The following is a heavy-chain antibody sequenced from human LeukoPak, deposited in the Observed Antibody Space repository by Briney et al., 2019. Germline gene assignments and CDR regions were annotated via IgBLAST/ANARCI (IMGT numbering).Heavy chain of an antibody. V-gene: IGHV4-39*07. CDR1: SGSIRNSNYY. CDR2: IFYDGSS. CDR3: ARGYWFYFDY. Sequence: DPSETLSLTCTVSSGSIRNSNYYWGWIRQPPGKGLEWIGSIFYDGSSDYNPSLKSRVTISADTSKNQFSLKLSSVTAADTAVYYCARGYWFYFDYWGQGTLVTVSS. J-gene: IGHJ4*02. D-gene: IGHD2-8*02.